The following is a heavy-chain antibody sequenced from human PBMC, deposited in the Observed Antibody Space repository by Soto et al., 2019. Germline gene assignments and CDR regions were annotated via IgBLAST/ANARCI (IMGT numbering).Heavy chain of an antibody. CDR1: GGSISSYY. J-gene: IGHJ4*02. V-gene: IGHV4-59*01. Sequence: SETLSLTCTVSGGSISSYYWSCIRQPPGKGLEWIGYIYYSGSTNYNPSLKSRVTISVDTSRNQFSLKLSSVTAADTAVFYCEREYANSPEAFDFWGQGALVTVSS. CDR3: EREYANSPEAFDF. CDR2: IYYSGST. D-gene: IGHD2-8*01.